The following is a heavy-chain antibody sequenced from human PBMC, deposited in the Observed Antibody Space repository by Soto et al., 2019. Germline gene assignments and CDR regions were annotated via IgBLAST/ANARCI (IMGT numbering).Heavy chain of an antibody. D-gene: IGHD6-6*01. CDR3: ARYEQLAGWNFDY. Sequence: SETLSLTCTGSGNSINSSVYYCSWIRQPPGKGLEWIGEINHIGSTNYNPSLKSRVTISVDTSKNQFSLKLSSVTAADTAVYYCARYEQLAGWNFDYWGQGTLVTAPQ. V-gene: IGHV4-39*07. J-gene: IGHJ4*02. CDR2: INHIGST. CDR1: GNSINSSVYY.